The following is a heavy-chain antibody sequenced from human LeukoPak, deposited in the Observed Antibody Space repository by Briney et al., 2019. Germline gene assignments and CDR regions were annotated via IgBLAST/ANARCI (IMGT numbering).Heavy chain of an antibody. Sequence: PGGSLRLSCAASGFTFSSYWMHWVRQAPGKGLVWVSCINSDGSSTSYADSVKGRFTISRDNAKNTLYLQMNSLRAEDTAVYYCARGGYDHRGYFDYWGQGTLVTVSS. CDR3: ARGGYDHRGYFDY. CDR1: GFTFSSYW. V-gene: IGHV3-74*01. D-gene: IGHD5-12*01. J-gene: IGHJ4*02. CDR2: INSDGSST.